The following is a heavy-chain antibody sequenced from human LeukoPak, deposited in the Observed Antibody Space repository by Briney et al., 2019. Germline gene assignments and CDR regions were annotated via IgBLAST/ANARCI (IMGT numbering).Heavy chain of an antibody. D-gene: IGHD3-22*01. Sequence: GSLRLSCAASGFTFSSYAMSWVRQPPGKGLEWIGEINHSGSTNYNPSLKSRVTISVDTSKNQFSLKLSSVTAADTAVYYCARNRGLTLRRTYYYDSRIHGSAFDIWGQGTMVTVSS. V-gene: IGHV4-34*01. CDR3: ARNRGLTLRRTYYYDSRIHGSAFDI. CDR1: GFTFSSYA. CDR2: INHSGST. J-gene: IGHJ3*02.